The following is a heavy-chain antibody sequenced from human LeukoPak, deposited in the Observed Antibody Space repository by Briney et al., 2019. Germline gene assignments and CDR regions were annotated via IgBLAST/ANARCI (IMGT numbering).Heavy chain of an antibody. CDR3: ARGGFYYDNSGLLDY. D-gene: IGHD3-22*01. CDR1: GGSISSYY. J-gene: IGHJ4*01. Sequence: SETLSLTCTVSGGSISSYYWSWIRQPPGKGLEWIGYIYYSGSTKYNPSLRSRVTISADTSKNQFSLKLSSVTAADTAVYFCARGGFYYDNSGLLDYWGQGTLVTVSS. CDR2: IYYSGST. V-gene: IGHV4-59*08.